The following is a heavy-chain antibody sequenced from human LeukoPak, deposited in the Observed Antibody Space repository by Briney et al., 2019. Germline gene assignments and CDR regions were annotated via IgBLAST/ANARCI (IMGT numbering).Heavy chain of an antibody. CDR2: INPNSGGT. Sequence: ASVNVSCKASGYTFTDDYIHWVRQAPGQGLEWMGWINPNSGGTNYAQKFQGRVTMTRDTSISTAYMELRRLRSDDTAVYYCARVRYYDSSSDLAYWGQGTPVIVSS. D-gene: IGHD3-22*01. CDR3: ARVRYYDSSSDLAY. V-gene: IGHV1-2*02. J-gene: IGHJ4*02. CDR1: GYTFTDDY.